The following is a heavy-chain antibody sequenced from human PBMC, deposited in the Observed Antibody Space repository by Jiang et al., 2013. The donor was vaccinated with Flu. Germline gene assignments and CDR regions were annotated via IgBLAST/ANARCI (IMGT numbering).Heavy chain of an antibody. V-gene: IGHV1-24*01. J-gene: IGHJ6*02. CDR1: GYTLTELS. CDR2: FDPEDGET. Sequence: SGAEVKKPGASVKVSCKVSGYTLTELSMHWVRQAPGKGLEWMGGFDPEDGETIYAQKFQGRVTMTEDTSTDTAYMELSSLRSEDTAVYYCATDLQYCSGGSCFATTNTHYYGMDRLGPRDHGHRLL. D-gene: IGHD2-15*01. CDR3: ATDLQYCSGGSCFATTNTHYYGMDR.